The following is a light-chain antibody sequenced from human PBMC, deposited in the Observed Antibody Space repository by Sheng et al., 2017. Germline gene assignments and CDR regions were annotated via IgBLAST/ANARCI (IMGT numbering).Light chain of an antibody. V-gene: IGKV4-1*01. CDR2: WAS. Sequence: DIVMTQSPDSLAVSLGERATINCKSSQSVLYSSNNKNYLAWYQQKPGQPPKLLIYWASTRESGVPDRFSGSGSGTDFTLTISSLQAEDVAVYFCQQYYSVPPLTFGEGPRWKSN. CDR1: QSVLYSSNNKNY. J-gene: IGKJ4*01. CDR3: QQYYSVPPLT.